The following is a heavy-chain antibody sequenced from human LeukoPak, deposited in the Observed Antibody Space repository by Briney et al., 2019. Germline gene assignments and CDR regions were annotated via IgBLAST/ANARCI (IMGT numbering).Heavy chain of an antibody. D-gene: IGHD3-10*01. CDR1: GFTVSSNY. V-gene: IGHV3-66*01. Sequence: PGGSLRLSCAASGFTVSSNYMSWVRQAPGKGLEWVSLIYSGGSTYYADSVKARFTISRDNSKNTLYLQMNSLRAEDTAVYYCARASLYGSGSYYSDYWGQGTLVTVSS. CDR2: IYSGGST. CDR3: ARASLYGSGSYYSDY. J-gene: IGHJ4*02.